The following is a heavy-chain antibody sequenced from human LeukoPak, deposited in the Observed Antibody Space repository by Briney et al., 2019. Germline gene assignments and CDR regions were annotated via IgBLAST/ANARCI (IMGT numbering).Heavy chain of an antibody. Sequence: GGSLRLSCAASGFTFSTYAMNWVRQAPGRGLEWVSSISSSSSYIYYADSVKGRFTISRDNAKNSLYLQMNSLRAEDTAVYYCARDSSGGAFLWGQGTLVTVSS. D-gene: IGHD2-21*01. CDR3: ARDSSGGAFL. CDR2: ISSSSSYI. V-gene: IGHV3-21*01. CDR1: GFTFSTYA. J-gene: IGHJ4*02.